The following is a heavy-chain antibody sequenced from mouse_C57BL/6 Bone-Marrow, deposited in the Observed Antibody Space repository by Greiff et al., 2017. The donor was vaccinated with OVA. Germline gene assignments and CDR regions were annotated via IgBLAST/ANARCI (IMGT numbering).Heavy chain of an antibody. Sequence: VQLQQPGAELVKPGASVKLSCKASGYTFTSYWMQWVKQRPGQGLEWIGEIDPSDSYTNYNQKFKGKATLTVDTSSSTAYMQLSSLTSEDSSVYYCASLYSNYVSYAMDYWGQGTSVTVSS. J-gene: IGHJ4*01. D-gene: IGHD2-5*01. CDR1: GYTFTSYW. V-gene: IGHV1-50*01. CDR3: ASLYSNYVSYAMDY. CDR2: IDPSDSYT.